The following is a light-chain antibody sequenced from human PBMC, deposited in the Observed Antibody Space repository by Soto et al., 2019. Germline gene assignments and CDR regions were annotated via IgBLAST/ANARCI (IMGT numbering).Light chain of an antibody. J-gene: IGKJ3*01. CDR2: DAS. CDR3: QQRSNWLLT. V-gene: IGKV3-11*01. Sequence: EIVLTQSPATLSLSPGERATLSCRASQSVSSYLAWYQQKPGQAPRLLIYDASNRATGIPARFSGSGSGTYFTLTISSLEHEDVAVYYCQQRSNWLLTFGPGTKVDI. CDR1: QSVSSY.